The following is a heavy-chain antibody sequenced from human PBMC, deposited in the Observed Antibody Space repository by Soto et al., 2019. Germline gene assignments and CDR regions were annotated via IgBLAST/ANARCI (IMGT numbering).Heavy chain of an antibody. D-gene: IGHD5-12*01. CDR2: INAGNGNT. CDR3: ARGKIEMATIPGGNWFDP. Sequence: GASVKVSCKASGYTFTSYAMHWVRQAPGQRLEWMGWINAGNGNTKYSQKFQGRVTITRDTSASTAYMELSSLRSEDTAVYYCARGKIEMATIPGGNWFDPWGQGTLVTVSS. V-gene: IGHV1-3*01. CDR1: GYTFTSYA. J-gene: IGHJ5*02.